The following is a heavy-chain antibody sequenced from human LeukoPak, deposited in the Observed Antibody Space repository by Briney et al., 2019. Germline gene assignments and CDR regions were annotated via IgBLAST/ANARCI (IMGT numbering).Heavy chain of an antibody. J-gene: IGHJ6*02. V-gene: IGHV4-30-4*01. Sequence: SQTLSLTCTVSGGSISSGDYYWSWIRQPPGEGLEWIGYIYYSGSTYYNPSLKSRVTISVDTSKNQFSLKLSSLTAADTAVYYCARVVGGYYYYYYGMDVWGQGTTVTVSS. CDR3: ARVVGGYYYYYYGMDV. CDR2: IYYSGST. D-gene: IGHD2-15*01. CDR1: GGSISSGDYY.